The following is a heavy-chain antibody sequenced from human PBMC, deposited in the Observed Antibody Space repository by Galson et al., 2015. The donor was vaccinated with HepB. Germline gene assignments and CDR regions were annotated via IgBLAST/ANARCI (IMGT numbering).Heavy chain of an antibody. CDR1: GFTFSYSA. V-gene: IGHV3-30-3*01. J-gene: IGHJ5*02. CDR3: AKDSVGGSCDGSSCALFDP. CDR2: VFHDGNTK. D-gene: IGHD6-13*01. Sequence: SLRLSCAASGFTFSYSAMHWVRQPPGKGLEWVAPVFHDGNTKHYADSVKGRFTISRDNSKNTLYLQMNSLRLEDTAVYSGAKDSVGGSCDGSSCALFDPWGQGTLVTVSS.